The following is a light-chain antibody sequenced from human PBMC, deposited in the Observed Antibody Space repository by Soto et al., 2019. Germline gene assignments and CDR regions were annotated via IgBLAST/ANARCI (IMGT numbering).Light chain of an antibody. CDR2: DAS. V-gene: IGKV3-11*01. Sequence: EIVLTQSPGTLSLSPGERATLSCRASQSVTSNYLAWYQQKPGQAPRLLIYDASNRATGIPARFSGSGSGTDFTLTISSLEPEDFAVYYCQQRSNWPPLTFGGGTKVEIK. CDR3: QQRSNWPPLT. CDR1: QSVTSNY. J-gene: IGKJ4*01.